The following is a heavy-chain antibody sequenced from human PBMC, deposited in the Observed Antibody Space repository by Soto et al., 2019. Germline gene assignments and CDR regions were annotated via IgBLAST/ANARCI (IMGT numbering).Heavy chain of an antibody. D-gene: IGHD6-13*01. CDR3: ARHEIAAKLGFDP. V-gene: IGHV4-39*01. Sequence: SETLSLTCTVSGGSISSSSYYWGWIRQSPGKGLEWIGSIYHSGSTFYNPSLKSRVTISVDTSKNQFSLKLSSVTAADTAVYYCARHEIAAKLGFDPWGQGTLLNVSS. CDR2: IYHSGST. CDR1: GGSISSSSYY. J-gene: IGHJ5*02.